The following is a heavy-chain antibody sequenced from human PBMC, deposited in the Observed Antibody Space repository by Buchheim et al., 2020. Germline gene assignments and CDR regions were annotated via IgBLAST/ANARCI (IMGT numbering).Heavy chain of an antibody. D-gene: IGHD5-18*01. CDR1: GGSISGYY. CDR2: IYYSGNT. Sequence: QVQLQESGPGLVKPSETLSLTCTVSGGSISGYYWSWIRQSPGKGLEWIGYIYYSGNTNYNPSFKSRFTISVDTSKNQFSLKLNSVTAADTAVYYCAREGWDTIVSDGMDVWGQGTT. J-gene: IGHJ6*02. V-gene: IGHV4-59*01. CDR3: AREGWDTIVSDGMDV.